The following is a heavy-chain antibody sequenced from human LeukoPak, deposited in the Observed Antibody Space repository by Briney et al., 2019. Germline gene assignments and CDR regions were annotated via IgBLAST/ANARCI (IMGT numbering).Heavy chain of an antibody. D-gene: IGHD3-22*01. Sequence: PSETLSLTCTVSGGFISSYYWSWIRQPPGKRLEWIGYISYSGSTNYNPSLKSRVTISVDTSKKQFSLNLSSVTAADTAVYYCARVSPRDTYYLGMDVWGRGTTVTVS. CDR2: ISYSGST. J-gene: IGHJ6*02. CDR3: ARVSPRDTYYLGMDV. CDR1: GGFISSYY. V-gene: IGHV4-59*01.